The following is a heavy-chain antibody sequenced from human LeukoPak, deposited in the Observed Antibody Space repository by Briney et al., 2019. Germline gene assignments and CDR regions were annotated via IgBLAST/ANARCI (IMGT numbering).Heavy chain of an antibody. D-gene: IGHD5-12*01. V-gene: IGHV3-23*01. CDR1: GFTFSSYS. CDR2: ISGSGGST. J-gene: IGHJ4*02. CDR3: AKSQVATSLRYYFDY. Sequence: PGGSLRLSCAASGFTFSSYSMNWVRQAPGKGLEWVSAISGSGGSTYYADSVKGRFTISRDNSKNTLYLQMNSLRAEDTAVYYCAKSQVATSLRYYFDYWGQGTLVTVSS.